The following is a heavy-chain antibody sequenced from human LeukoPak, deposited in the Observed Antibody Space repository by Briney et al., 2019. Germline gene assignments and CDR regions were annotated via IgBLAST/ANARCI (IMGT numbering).Heavy chain of an antibody. Sequence: ASVKVSCKASGYTLTNYDINWVRQATGQGLEWMGWMNPRSGDTRYSQKFQGRLTIARNTSMNTAYMELSSLKPEDTAVYYCARSKAVGGAGWLDPWGQGTLVIVSS. J-gene: IGHJ5*02. CDR1: GYTLTNYD. D-gene: IGHD6-19*01. CDR2: MNPRSGDT. V-gene: IGHV1-8*01. CDR3: ARSKAVGGAGWLDP.